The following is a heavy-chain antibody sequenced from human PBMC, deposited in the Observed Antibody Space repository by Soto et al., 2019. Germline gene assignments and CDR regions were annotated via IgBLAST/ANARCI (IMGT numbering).Heavy chain of an antibody. V-gene: IGHV1-69*12. D-gene: IGHD5-12*01. CDR3: ARATVQSGYDWYYYAMDV. CDR1: GGTFSSYG. Sequence: QVQLVQSGAEVKKPGSSVKVSCKASGGTFSSYGISWVRQAPAQGLEWMGGIIPIFGTANYAQKFQGRVTITADESTRTAYMELSSLRSEDTAVYYCARATVQSGYDWYYYAMDVWGQGTTVTVS. CDR2: IIPIFGTA. J-gene: IGHJ6*02.